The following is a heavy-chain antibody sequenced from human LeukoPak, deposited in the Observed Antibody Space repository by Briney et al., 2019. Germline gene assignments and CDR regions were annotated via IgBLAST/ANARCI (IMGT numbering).Heavy chain of an antibody. Sequence: GASVKVSCKASGGTFSSYAISWVRQAPGQGLEWMGGIIPIFGTANYAQKFQGRVTITTDESTSTAYMELSSLRSEDTAVYYCAREKGFDDSSGLHRLYYFDYWGQGTLVTVSS. D-gene: IGHD3-22*01. CDR3: AREKGFDDSSGLHRLYYFDY. J-gene: IGHJ4*02. V-gene: IGHV1-69*05. CDR1: GGTFSSYA. CDR2: IIPIFGTA.